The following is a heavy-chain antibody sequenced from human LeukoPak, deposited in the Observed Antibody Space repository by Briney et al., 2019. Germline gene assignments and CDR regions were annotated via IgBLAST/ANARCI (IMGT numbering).Heavy chain of an antibody. J-gene: IGHJ3*02. V-gene: IGHV3-21*01. Sequence: PGGSLRLSCAASGFTFSSYSMNWVRQAPGKGLEWVSSISSSSSYIYYADSVKGRFTISRDNAKNSLYLQMNSLRAEDTAVYYCARQGVPAAISAFDIWGQGTMVTVSS. CDR2: ISSSSSYI. CDR3: ARQGVPAAISAFDI. D-gene: IGHD2-2*01. CDR1: GFTFSSYS.